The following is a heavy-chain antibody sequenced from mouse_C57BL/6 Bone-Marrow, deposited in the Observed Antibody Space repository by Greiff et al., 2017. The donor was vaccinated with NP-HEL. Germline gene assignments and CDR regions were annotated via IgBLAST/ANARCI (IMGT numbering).Heavy chain of an antibody. V-gene: IGHV5-12*01. CDR3: ARRDYGTPFAY. CDR2: ISTGGGST. J-gene: IGHJ3*01. D-gene: IGHD1-1*01. Sequence: DVMLVESGGGLVQPGGSLKLSCAASGFTFRDYYMYWVRQTPETRLEWVAYISTGGGSTYYPHTVRGRFTFPRDKAKNTLYLQISRLKSEDTAMYYCARRDYGTPFAYWGQGTLVTVSA. CDR1: GFTFRDYY.